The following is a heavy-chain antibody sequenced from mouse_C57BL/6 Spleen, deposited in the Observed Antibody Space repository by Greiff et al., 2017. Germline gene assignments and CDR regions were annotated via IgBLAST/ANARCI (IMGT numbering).Heavy chain of an antibody. J-gene: IGHJ3*01. CDR2: IYPRDGST. V-gene: IGHV1-85*01. CDR3: ARDSSGYLCAY. Sequence: QVQLQQSGPELVKPGASVKLSCKASGYTFTSYDINWVKQRPGQGLEWIGWIYPRDGSTKYNEKFKGKATLTVDTSSSTAYMELHSLTSEDSAVYFCARDSSGYLCAYGGQGTLVTVSA. CDR1: GYTFTSYD. D-gene: IGHD3-2*02.